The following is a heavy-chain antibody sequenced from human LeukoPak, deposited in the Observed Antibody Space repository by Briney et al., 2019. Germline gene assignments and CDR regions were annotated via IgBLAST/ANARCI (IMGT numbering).Heavy chain of an antibody. Sequence: SQTLSLTCTVSGGSVRRGNYYWTWIRQPAGSGLEWIGRIYTGGTTDYNPSLRTRVTISVDASRNQFSLNLSSVTAADTAVYYCARWSGSVTARNYYYYMDVWGEGTTVTVSS. J-gene: IGHJ6*03. CDR3: ARWSGSVTARNYYYYMDV. D-gene: IGHD6-6*01. V-gene: IGHV4-61*02. CDR1: GGSVRRGNYY. CDR2: IYTGGTT.